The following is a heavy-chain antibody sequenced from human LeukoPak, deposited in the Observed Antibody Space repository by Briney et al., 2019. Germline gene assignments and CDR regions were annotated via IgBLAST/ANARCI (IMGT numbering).Heavy chain of an antibody. D-gene: IGHD3-22*01. CDR2: INHSGST. Sequence: SETLSLTCAVYGGSFSGYYWSWIRQPPGKGLEWIGEINHSGSTNYNPSLKSRVTISVDTSKNQFSLKLSSVTAADTAVYYCARGEAYYYDSSGYTNWFDPWGQGTLVTVSS. J-gene: IGHJ5*02. CDR1: GGSFSGYY. V-gene: IGHV4-34*01. CDR3: ARGEAYYYDSSGYTNWFDP.